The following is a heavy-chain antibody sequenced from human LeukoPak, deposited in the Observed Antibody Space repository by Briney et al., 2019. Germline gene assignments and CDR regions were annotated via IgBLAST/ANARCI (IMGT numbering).Heavy chain of an antibody. CDR3: AREMGYSTSSLRMDV. D-gene: IGHD6-13*01. CDR1: GGSVSSYF. V-gene: IGHV4-59*02. CDR2: NYYSGSA. Sequence: PSETLSLTCTVSGGSVSSYFWSWIRQPPGKGLEWIGYNYYSGSASYNPSLKSRVTISLDMSKNQFSLKLNSVTAADTAVYYCAREMGYSTSSLRMDVWGQGTTVTVSS. J-gene: IGHJ6*02.